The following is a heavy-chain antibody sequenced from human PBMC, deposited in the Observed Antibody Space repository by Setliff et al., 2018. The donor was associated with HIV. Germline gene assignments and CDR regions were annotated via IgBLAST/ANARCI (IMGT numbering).Heavy chain of an antibody. CDR2: IYTSGIT. D-gene: IGHD3-10*01. CDR1: GDSISSYY. V-gene: IGHV4-4*08. J-gene: IGHJ6*03. Sequence: PSETLSLTCTVSGDSISSYYWRWIRQPPGKGLEWIGYIYTSGITDYNPSLKSRVTISGDTSKNQFSLKLSSVTASDTAVYSCARDRRGYYYGSGSCYMDVWGTGTTVTVSS. CDR3: ARDRRGYYYGSGSCYMDV.